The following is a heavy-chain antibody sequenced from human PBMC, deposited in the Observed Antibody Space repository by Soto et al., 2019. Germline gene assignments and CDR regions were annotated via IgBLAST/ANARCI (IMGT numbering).Heavy chain of an antibody. J-gene: IGHJ3*02. D-gene: IGHD6-19*01. CDR1: GFTFSSYA. Sequence: GGSLRLSCAASGFTFSSYAMHWVRQAPGKGLEWVAVISYDGSNKYYADSVKGRFTISRDNSKNTLYLQMNSLRAEDTAGYYCARGAVGNAFDIWGQGTMVTVSS. CDR2: ISYDGSNK. V-gene: IGHV3-30-3*01. CDR3: ARGAVGNAFDI.